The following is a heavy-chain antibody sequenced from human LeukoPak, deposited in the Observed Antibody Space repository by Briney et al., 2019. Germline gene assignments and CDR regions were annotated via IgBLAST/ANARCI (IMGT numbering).Heavy chain of an antibody. V-gene: IGHV3-23*01. CDR3: AKARYYDSSGPFDY. CDR2: ISGSATNT. Sequence: GGSLRFSCAASGFTFSTYAMSWVRQAPGKGLEWVSSISGSATNTYYADSVKGRFTISRDKSKNTLELQMNSLRAEDTAVYYCAKARYYDSSGPFDYWGQGTLATVSS. D-gene: IGHD3-22*01. CDR1: GFTFSTYA. J-gene: IGHJ4*02.